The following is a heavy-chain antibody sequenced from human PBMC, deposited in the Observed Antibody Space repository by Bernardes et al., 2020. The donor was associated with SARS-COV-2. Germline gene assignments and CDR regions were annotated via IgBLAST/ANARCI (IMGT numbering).Heavy chain of an antibody. D-gene: IGHD3-16*01. CDR3: ARRPADYVWGSYSTFDP. J-gene: IGHJ5*01. CDR2: IFHRGST. Sequence: SETLSLTCTVSGGSISSSSYYWGWIRQPPGKGLEWIGSIFHRGSTYYNPSLKSRVTISVDTSKNQFSLKLTSVTAADTAVYYCARRPADYVWGSYSTFDPWGQGILVTVSS. V-gene: IGHV4-39*01. CDR1: GGSISSSSYY.